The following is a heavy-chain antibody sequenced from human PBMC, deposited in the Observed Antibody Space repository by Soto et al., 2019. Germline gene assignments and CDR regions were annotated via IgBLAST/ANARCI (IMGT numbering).Heavy chain of an antibody. CDR1: GGSFNGYY. D-gene: IGHD3-10*01. Sequence: QVQLQQWGAGLLKSSETLSLTCAVYGGSFNGYYWSWIRQPPGKGLEWIGEINHSGSTNYNPSLKCQCTLSVHASKDQSSLNLSSVAAAATAVYYCATWGFGGSGSQQSNWYDPWGQVTLVTVSS. V-gene: IGHV4-34*01. J-gene: IGHJ5*02. CDR3: ATWGFGGSGSQQSNWYDP. CDR2: INHSGST.